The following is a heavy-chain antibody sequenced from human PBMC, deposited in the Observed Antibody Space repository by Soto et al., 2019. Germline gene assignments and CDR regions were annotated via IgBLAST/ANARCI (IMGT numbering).Heavy chain of an antibody. V-gene: IGHV4-59*01. Sequence: LSLTCTVSGGSISSYYWSWIRQPPGKGLEWIGYIYYSGSTNYNPSLKSRVTISVDTSKNQFSLKLSSVTAADTAVYYCARDQVVAVAGYYYYYGMDVWGQGTTVTVSS. CDR1: GGSISSYY. D-gene: IGHD6-19*01. J-gene: IGHJ6*02. CDR2: IYYSGST. CDR3: ARDQVVAVAGYYYYYGMDV.